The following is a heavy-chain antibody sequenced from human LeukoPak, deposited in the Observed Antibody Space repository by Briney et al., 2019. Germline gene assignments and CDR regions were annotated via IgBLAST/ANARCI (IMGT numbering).Heavy chain of an antibody. J-gene: IGHJ4*02. CDR3: ARDPIVGATENYFDY. CDR1: GGSISSYY. CDR2: IYYSGST. V-gene: IGHV4-59*01. Sequence: PSETLSLTCTVSGGSISSYYWSWIRQPPGKGLEWIGYIYYSGSTNYNPSLKSRVTISVDTPKNQFSLKLSSVTAADTAVYYCARDPIVGATENYFDYWGQGTLVTVSS. D-gene: IGHD1-26*01.